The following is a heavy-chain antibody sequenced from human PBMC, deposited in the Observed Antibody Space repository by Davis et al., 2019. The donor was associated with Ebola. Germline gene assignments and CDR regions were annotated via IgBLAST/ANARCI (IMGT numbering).Heavy chain of an antibody. D-gene: IGHD4-17*01. Sequence: LTLSCTVSAGSISSYYWSWIRQPPGKGLEWIGYIYYSGSTNYNPSLKSRVTISVDTSKNQFSLKLSSVTAADTAVYYCARGYYGDRFDYWGQGTLVTVSS. J-gene: IGHJ4*02. V-gene: IGHV4-59*01. CDR1: AGSISSYY. CDR2: IYYSGST. CDR3: ARGYYGDRFDY.